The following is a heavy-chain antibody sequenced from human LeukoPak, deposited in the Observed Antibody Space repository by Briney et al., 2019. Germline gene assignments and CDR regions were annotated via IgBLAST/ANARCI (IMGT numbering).Heavy chain of an antibody. Sequence: SETLSLTCAVYGGSFSGYYWSWIRQPPGKGLEWVGEINHSGSTNYNPSLKSRVTISVDTSKNQFSLKLSSVTAADTAVYYCAVKPGYYYDSSGYYNWGQGTLVTVSS. CDR2: INHSGST. D-gene: IGHD3-22*01. V-gene: IGHV4-34*01. CDR3: AVKPGYYYDSSGYYN. CDR1: GGSFSGYY. J-gene: IGHJ4*02.